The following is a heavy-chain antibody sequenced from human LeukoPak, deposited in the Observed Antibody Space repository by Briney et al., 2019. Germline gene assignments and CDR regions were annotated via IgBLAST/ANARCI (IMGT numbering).Heavy chain of an antibody. Sequence: SETLSLTCTVSGGSISSYYWSWIRQPPGKGLEWIGYIYYSGSTNYNPSLKSRVTISVDTSKNQFSLKLSSVTAADTAVYYCARHGLWLQYFDYWGQGTPVTVSS. CDR3: ARHGLWLQYFDY. CDR1: GGSISSYY. D-gene: IGHD5-12*01. J-gene: IGHJ4*02. V-gene: IGHV4-59*08. CDR2: IYYSGST.